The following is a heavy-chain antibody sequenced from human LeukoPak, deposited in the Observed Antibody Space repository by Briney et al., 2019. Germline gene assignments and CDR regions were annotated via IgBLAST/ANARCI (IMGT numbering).Heavy chain of an antibody. CDR3: AREGYCSGGSCPGGTDY. Sequence: SETLSLTCTVSGGSISSYYWSWIRQPPGKGLEWIGYIYYSGSTNYNPSLKSRVTISLDTSKNQFSLKLSSVTAADTAVYYCAREGYCSGGSCPGGTDYWGQGTLVTVSS. J-gene: IGHJ4*02. CDR1: GGSISSYY. CDR2: IYYSGST. V-gene: IGHV4-59*01. D-gene: IGHD2-15*01.